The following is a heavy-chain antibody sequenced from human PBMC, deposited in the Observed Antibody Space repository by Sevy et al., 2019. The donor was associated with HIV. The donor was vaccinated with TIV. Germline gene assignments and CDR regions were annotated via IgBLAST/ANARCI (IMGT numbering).Heavy chain of an antibody. V-gene: IGHV1-69*13. CDR3: ARTLRDCSGGSCSDAFDI. J-gene: IGHJ3*02. D-gene: IGHD2-15*01. Sequence: ASVKVSCKASGGTFSSYAISWVRQAPGQGLEWMGGIIPIFGTANYAQKFQGRVTITADESTNTAYMELSSLRSEDTAVYYCARTLRDCSGGSCSDAFDIWGQGTMVTVSS. CDR1: GGTFSSYA. CDR2: IIPIFGTA.